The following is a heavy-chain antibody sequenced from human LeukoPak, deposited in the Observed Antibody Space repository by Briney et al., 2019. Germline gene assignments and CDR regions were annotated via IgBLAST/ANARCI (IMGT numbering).Heavy chain of an antibody. CDR3: ARGWCGGDCLHDYMDV. V-gene: IGHV3-30*04. CDR2: ISYDGSNK. CDR1: GSTFSSYA. J-gene: IGHJ6*03. D-gene: IGHD2-21*02. Sequence: GGSLRLSCAASGSTFSSYAMHWVRQAPGKGLEWVAVISYDGSNKYYADSVKGRFTISRDNSKNTLYLQMNSLRAEDTAVYYCARGWCGGDCLHDYMDVWGKGTTVTVSS.